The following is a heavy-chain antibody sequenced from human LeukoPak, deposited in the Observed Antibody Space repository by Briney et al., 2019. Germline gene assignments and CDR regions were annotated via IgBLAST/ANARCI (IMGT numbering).Heavy chain of an antibody. CDR2: IYTSGST. D-gene: IGHD1/OR15-1a*01. CDR3: ARDRHWTNDWVFDY. J-gene: IGHJ4*02. V-gene: IGHV4-61*02. CDR1: GNSISSGDNY. Sequence: SQTLSLTCTVSGNSISSGDNYWSWIRQPAGKGLEWIGRIYTSGSTNYNPSLKSRLTISVDTSKNQFSLKLRSVTAADTAVYYCARDRHWTNDWVFDYWGQGTLVTVSS.